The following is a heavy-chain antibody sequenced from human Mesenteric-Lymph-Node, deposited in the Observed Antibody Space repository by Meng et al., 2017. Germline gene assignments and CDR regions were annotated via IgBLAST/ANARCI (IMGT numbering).Heavy chain of an antibody. CDR1: GYSISSDIW. CDR2: VYHRGDT. D-gene: IGHD1-7*01. CDR3: GRDQGRELINH. V-gene: IGHV4-4*02. J-gene: IGHJ4*02. Sequence: QVKLKGSGPGRVKPSGTLSLTCTVSGYSISSDIWWSWVRQPPGKGLEWIGEVYHRGDTNYNPSLKSRVDISVDKSKNQFYLSLFSVTAADTAVYYCGRDQGRELINHWGQGTLVTVSS.